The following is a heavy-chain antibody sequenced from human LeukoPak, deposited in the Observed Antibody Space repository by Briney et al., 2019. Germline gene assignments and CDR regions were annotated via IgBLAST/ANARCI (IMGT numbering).Heavy chain of an antibody. CDR1: GGSITTRSYY. D-gene: IGHD3-22*01. V-gene: IGHV4-39*07. CDR3: ARDPGAYYDSSGYLNWFDP. J-gene: IGHJ5*02. CDR2: MHHSGST. Sequence: SETLSLTCTVSGGSITTRSYYWGWIRQPPGKGLEWIGSMHHSGSTYYNPSLKSRVTTSVDTSKNQFSLRLSSVTAADTAVYYCARDPGAYYDSSGYLNWFDPWGQGTLVTVSS.